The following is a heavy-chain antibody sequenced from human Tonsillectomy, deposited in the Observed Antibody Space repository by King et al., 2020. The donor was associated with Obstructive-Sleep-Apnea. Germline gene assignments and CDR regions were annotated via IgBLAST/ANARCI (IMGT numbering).Heavy chain of an antibody. CDR2: INPNSGDT. CDR1: GYTFTGYY. Sequence: VQLVESGAEVKKPGASVKVSCKASGYTFTGYYMHWVRQAPGQGLEWMGWINPNSGDTNYAQNFQGWVTMTRETSISTAYMDLSRLRSDDSAVYYCATGRDSSGGELDYWGQGTLVIVSS. J-gene: IGHJ4*02. D-gene: IGHD6-19*01. CDR3: ATGRDSSGGELDY. V-gene: IGHV1-2*04.